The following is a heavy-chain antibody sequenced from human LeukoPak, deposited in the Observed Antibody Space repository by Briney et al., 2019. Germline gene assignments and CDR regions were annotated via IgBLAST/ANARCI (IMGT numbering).Heavy chain of an antibody. Sequence: GGSLRLSCTASGFNFNRFAVTWVRQAPGKGLEWVSAISGSGGTTHYADSVKSRFSISRDNSKNTLYLQLSRVRAEDTAVYYCAKTTSSLWFGEFRGGANYFDYWGQGALVTVSS. D-gene: IGHD3-10*01. CDR1: GFNFNRFA. CDR2: ISGSGGTT. CDR3: AKTTSSLWFGEFRGGANYFDY. V-gene: IGHV3-23*01. J-gene: IGHJ4*02.